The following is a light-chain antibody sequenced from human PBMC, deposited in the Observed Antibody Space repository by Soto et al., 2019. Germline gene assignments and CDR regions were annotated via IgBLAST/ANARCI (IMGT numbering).Light chain of an antibody. V-gene: IGKV3-15*01. J-gene: IGKJ1*01. CDR1: QSVNAN. Sequence: EVVMTQSPATLSVSPGERATLSCRASQSVNANLAWYQQKPGQAPRLLIHGASNRATGIPARFSGSGFGTEFIFTIDSLXSEDFAVYYCQQYNTWLWTFGQGTKVEI. CDR3: QQYNTWLWT. CDR2: GAS.